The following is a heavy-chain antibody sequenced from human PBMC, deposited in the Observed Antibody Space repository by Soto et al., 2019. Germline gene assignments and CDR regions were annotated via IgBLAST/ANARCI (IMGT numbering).Heavy chain of an antibody. Sequence: SVKVSCKASGGTFSSYAMSWVRQAPGQGLEWMGGIIPIFGTANYAQKFQGRVTITADESTSTAYMELSSLRSEDTAVYYCARVYRDYYDSSGHFDYWGQGTLVTVSS. J-gene: IGHJ4*02. CDR2: IIPIFGTA. CDR1: GGTFSSYA. D-gene: IGHD3-22*01. V-gene: IGHV1-69*13. CDR3: ARVYRDYYDSSGHFDY.